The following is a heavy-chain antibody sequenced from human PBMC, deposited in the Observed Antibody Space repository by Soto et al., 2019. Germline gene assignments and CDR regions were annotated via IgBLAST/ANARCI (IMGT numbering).Heavy chain of an antibody. D-gene: IGHD2-21*02. CDR1: GFPFDNYA. Sequence: PGGSLRLSCEASGFPFDNYAMSWVRQAPGKGLEWGSAISGGSPKEFNAESVKGRFTISRDNCKITLFLEMNSLRADYAALYYCAKDFSRDPSSQKPACGGDCYSRYSCGQGTQVTVSS. CDR2: ISGGSPKE. J-gene: IGHJ4*02. CDR3: AKDFSRDPSSQKPACGGDCYSRYS. V-gene: IGHV3-23*01.